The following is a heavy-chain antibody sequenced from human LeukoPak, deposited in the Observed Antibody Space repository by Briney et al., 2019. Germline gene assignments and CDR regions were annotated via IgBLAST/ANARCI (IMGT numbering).Heavy chain of an antibody. CDR3: ARQTAMGRSGDY. CDR1: GYSFTNYW. CDR2: IDPSDSET. J-gene: IGHJ4*02. D-gene: IGHD5-18*01. V-gene: IGHV5-51*01. Sequence: GESLKTSCKASGYSFTNYWIGWVRQMPGKGLEWMGIIDPSDSETRYTPSFQGQVTISVDKSLTTAYLQWTSLKASDTAMYYCARQTAMGRSGDYWGQGTLVTVSS.